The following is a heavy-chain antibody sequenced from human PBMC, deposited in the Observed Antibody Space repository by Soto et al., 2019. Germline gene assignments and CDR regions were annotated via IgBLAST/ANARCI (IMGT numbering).Heavy chain of an antibody. Sequence: QVQLQESGPGLVKPSETLSLTCTVSGGSTSSYHWSWIRQPPGKGLEWIGYIYYSGSTNYNPSLKSRVTISVDTSKNQFSLKLSSVTAADTAVYYCARETREYYYGSGSPGTNYGMDVWGQGTTVTVSS. D-gene: IGHD3-10*01. V-gene: IGHV4-59*01. J-gene: IGHJ6*02. CDR3: ARETREYYYGSGSPGTNYGMDV. CDR2: IYYSGST. CDR1: GGSTSSYH.